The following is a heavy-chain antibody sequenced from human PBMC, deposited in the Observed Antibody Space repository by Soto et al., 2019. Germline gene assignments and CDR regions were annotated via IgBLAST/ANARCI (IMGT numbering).Heavy chain of an antibody. Sequence: SETLSLTCAVSGGSISSGGYSWSWFRQPPGKGLEWIGDIYHSGSTYYNPSLKSRVTISVDRSKNQFSLKLSSVTAADTAVYYCASRRYRCTFYDYWGQGTRVSV. J-gene: IGHJ4*02. V-gene: IGHV4-30-2*01. D-gene: IGHD3-16*02. CDR1: GGSISSGGYS. CDR2: IYHSGST. CDR3: ASRRYRCTFYDY.